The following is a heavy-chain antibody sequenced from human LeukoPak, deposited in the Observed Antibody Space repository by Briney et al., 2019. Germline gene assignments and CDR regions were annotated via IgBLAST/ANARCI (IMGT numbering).Heavy chain of an antibody. Sequence: ASVKVSCKASGDTFKDFFLHWVRQAPGHGLEWMGWIDPNTGDTDYAPKFRGRVTMSRETSISTAYMDLSGLTSDDTAEYYCARVGYCSGRCFIHFDHWGQGSLVTVSS. CDR1: GDTFKDFF. CDR3: ARVGYCSGRCFIHFDH. CDR2: IDPNTGDT. J-gene: IGHJ4*02. V-gene: IGHV1-2*02. D-gene: IGHD2-15*01.